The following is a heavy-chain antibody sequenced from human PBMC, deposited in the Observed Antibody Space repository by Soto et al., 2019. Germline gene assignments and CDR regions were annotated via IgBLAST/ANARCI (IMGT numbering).Heavy chain of an antibody. CDR1: GYTFTSYG. CDR3: ATEYYYGSGHLY. CDR2: ISAYNGNT. J-gene: IGHJ4*02. D-gene: IGHD3-10*01. V-gene: IGHV1-18*01. Sequence: QVQLVQSGAEVKKPGALAKVSCKASGYTFTSYGSSWVGLAPGQGLEWMGWISAYNGNTNYAQKLQGRVTMTTDTSTSTADMELRSLRSDDTAVYSWATEYYYGSGHLYWGQGTLVTVAS.